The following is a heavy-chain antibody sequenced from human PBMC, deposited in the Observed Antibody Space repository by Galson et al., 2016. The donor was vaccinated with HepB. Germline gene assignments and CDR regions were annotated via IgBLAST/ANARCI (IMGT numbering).Heavy chain of an antibody. CDR1: GGTFSSYD. CDR2: IIPMFDTA. V-gene: IGHV1-69*06. Sequence: SVKVSCKASGGTFSSYDVIWVRQAPGQGLEWMGGIIPMFDTANYAQKFEGRVKITADTSTRTAYMELSSLRSDDTAVYYCARRIYCDSSDCYSDGNGGQSFDLWGRGTLVTVSS. D-gene: IGHD3-22*01. CDR3: ARRIYCDSSDCYSDGNGGQSFDL. J-gene: IGHJ2*01.